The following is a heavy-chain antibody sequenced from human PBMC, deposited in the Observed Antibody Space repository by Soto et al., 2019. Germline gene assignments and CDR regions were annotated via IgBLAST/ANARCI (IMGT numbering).Heavy chain of an antibody. J-gene: IGHJ4*02. V-gene: IGHV3-30*18. CDR1: GFTSSSYG. CDR3: AKGAHYYGSGSFDY. D-gene: IGHD3-10*01. CDR2: ISYDGSNK. Sequence: QVQLVESGGGVVQPGRSLRLSCAASGFTSSSYGMHWVRQAPGKGLEWVAVISYDGSNKYYADSVKGRFTISRDNSKNTLYLQMNSLRAEDTAVYYCAKGAHYYGSGSFDYWGQGTLVTVSS.